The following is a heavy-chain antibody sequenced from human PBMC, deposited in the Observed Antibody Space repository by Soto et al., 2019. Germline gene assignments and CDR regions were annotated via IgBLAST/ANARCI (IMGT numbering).Heavy chain of an antibody. J-gene: IGHJ6*02. D-gene: IGHD6-6*01. CDR3: ARVWGFRAARRVRMGMDV. V-gene: IGHV4-34*01. CDR1: GGSFSGYY. CDR2: INHSGST. Sequence: SETLSLTCAVYGGSFSGYYRSWIRQPPGKGLEWIGEINHSGSTNYNPSLKSRVTISVDTSKNQFSLKLSSVTAADTAVYYCARVWGFRAARRVRMGMDVWGQGTTVTVSS.